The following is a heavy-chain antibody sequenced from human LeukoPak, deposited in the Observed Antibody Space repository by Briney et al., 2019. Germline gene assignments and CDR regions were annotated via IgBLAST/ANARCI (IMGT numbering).Heavy chain of an antibody. CDR1: GFTFSSYS. Sequence: GGSLRLSXAASGFTFSSYSMNWVRQAPGKGLEWVSSISSSSSYIYYADSVKGRFTISRDNAKNSLYLQMNSLRAEDTAVYYCARGRMSLAARPPGYWGQGTLVTVSS. CDR3: ARGRMSLAARPPGY. J-gene: IGHJ4*02. D-gene: IGHD6-6*01. CDR2: ISSSSSYI. V-gene: IGHV3-21*01.